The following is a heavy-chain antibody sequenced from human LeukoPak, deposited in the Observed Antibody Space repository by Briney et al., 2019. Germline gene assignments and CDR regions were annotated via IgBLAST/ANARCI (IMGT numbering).Heavy chain of an antibody. J-gene: IGHJ4*02. CDR3: AEAPPTGGFWSGYYTPPDY. CDR2: ISGSGGST. CDR1: GFTFSSYA. D-gene: IGHD3-3*01. V-gene: IGHV3-23*01. Sequence: PGGSLRLSCAASGFTFSSYAMNWVRQAPGRGLEWVSGISGSGGSTYYADSVKGRFTISRDNSKNTLYLQMNSLRAEDTAIYYCAEAPPTGGFWSGYYTPPDYWGQGTLVTVSS.